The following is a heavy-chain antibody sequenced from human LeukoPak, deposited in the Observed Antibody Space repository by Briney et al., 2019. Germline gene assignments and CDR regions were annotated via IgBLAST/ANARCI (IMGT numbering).Heavy chain of an antibody. CDR1: GDSISDFS. CDR2: ISSSGTS. Sequence: SETLSLTCTVSGDSISDFSWTWIRQTPGKGLEWIGFISSSGTSHYSPSLESRVTFSLDTSKSQFSLSLKSVTAADTAVYYCARVFRGAVTSNWFDPWGRGILVTVSS. CDR3: ARVFRGAVTSNWFDP. J-gene: IGHJ5*02. D-gene: IGHD3-3*01. V-gene: IGHV4-59*01.